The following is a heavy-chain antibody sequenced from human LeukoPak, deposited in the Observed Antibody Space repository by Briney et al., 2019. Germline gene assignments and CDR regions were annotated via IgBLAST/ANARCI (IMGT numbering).Heavy chain of an antibody. CDR2: ISSSSSYI. J-gene: IGHJ6*03. V-gene: IGHV3-21*01. Sequence: PGGSLRLSCAASGFTFSSYSMNWVRQAPGKGLEWVSSISSSSSYIYYADSVKGRSTISRDNAKNSLYLQMNSLRAEDTAVYYCARDMDFWTGGLYYYYMDVWGKGTTVTVSS. CDR1: GFTFSSYS. CDR3: ARDMDFWTGGLYYYYMDV. D-gene: IGHD3/OR15-3a*01.